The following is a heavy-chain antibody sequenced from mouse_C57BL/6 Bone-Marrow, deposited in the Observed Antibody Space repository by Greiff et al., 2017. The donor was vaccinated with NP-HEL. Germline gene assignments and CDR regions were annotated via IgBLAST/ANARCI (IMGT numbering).Heavy chain of an antibody. V-gene: IGHV5-17*01. D-gene: IGHD2-5*01. Sequence: EVKLVESGGGLVKPGGSLKLSCAASGFTFSDYGMHWVRQAPEKGLEWVAYISSGSRTIYYADTVKGRFTISRDNAKNTLFLQMTSLRSEDTAMYYCANLYSNYWGQGTLVTVSA. CDR1: GFTFSDYG. CDR3: ANLYSNY. CDR2: ISSGSRTI. J-gene: IGHJ3*01.